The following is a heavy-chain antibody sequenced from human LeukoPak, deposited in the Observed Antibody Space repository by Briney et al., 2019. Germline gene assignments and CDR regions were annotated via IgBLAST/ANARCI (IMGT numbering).Heavy chain of an antibody. V-gene: IGHV3-66*01. Sequence: PGGSLRLSCAASGFTVSSNHMSWVRQAPGKGLEWVSVIHRGGSTYYADSVKGRYTISRDNSNNTLYLQMNSLRAEDTAVYFYVRIAVTFDIWGQGTMVTVSS. CDR1: GFTVSSNH. CDR3: VRIAVTFDI. CDR2: IHRGGST. J-gene: IGHJ3*02. D-gene: IGHD6-19*01.